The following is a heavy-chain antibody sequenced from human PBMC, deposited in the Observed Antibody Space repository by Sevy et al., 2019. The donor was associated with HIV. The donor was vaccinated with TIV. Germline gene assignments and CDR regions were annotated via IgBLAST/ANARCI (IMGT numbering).Heavy chain of an antibody. V-gene: IGHV3-20*04. CDR2: ITWNGDST. Sequence: GGSLRLPCAASGFSFDDYTMNWVRQAPGKGLEWVSGITWNGDSTAYAESVEGRFTVSRDNDKSSLYLQMDSLRAEDTAVYYCARVRRGYFHKSGYLISDAFDIWGQGTMVTVSS. D-gene: IGHD3-3*01. CDR1: GFSFDDYT. J-gene: IGHJ3*02. CDR3: ARVRRGYFHKSGYLISDAFDI.